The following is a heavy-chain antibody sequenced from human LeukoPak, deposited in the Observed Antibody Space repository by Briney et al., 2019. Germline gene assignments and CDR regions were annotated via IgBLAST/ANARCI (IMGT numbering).Heavy chain of an antibody. CDR1: GFTFSSYG. CDR3: ARLGIEGHFDY. D-gene: IGHD1-26*01. Sequence: PGRSLRLSCAASGFTFSSYGMHWVRQAPGKGLEWVAVISYDGSNKYYADSVKGRFTISRDNSKNTLYLQMNSLRAEDTAVYYCARLGIEGHFDYWGQGTLVTVSS. CDR2: ISYDGSNK. J-gene: IGHJ4*02. V-gene: IGHV3-30*03.